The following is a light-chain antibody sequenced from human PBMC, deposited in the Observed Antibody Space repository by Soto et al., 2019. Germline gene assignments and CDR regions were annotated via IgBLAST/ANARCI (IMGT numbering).Light chain of an antibody. J-gene: IGKJ1*01. CDR2: GSS. CDR1: QSVISSY. Sequence: IVLTQSPGTLSFSPWERATLSCRASQSVISSYLAWYQQKPGQAPRLLIFGSSSTATGIPDRFSGSGSETEFTLTIRSLQSEDSALYYCHQYNNWPWTFGQGTKVDIK. V-gene: IGKV3-20*01. CDR3: HQYNNWPWT.